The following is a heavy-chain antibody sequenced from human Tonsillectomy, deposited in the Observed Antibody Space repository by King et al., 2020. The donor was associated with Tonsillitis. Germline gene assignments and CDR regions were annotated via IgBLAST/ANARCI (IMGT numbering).Heavy chain of an antibody. J-gene: IGHJ5*02. V-gene: IGHV3-23*03. CDR2: IYCGGTYT. D-gene: IGHD2-21*02. Sequence: VQLVESGGGLVQPGGSLRLSCAASGFTFSSYAMSWVRQAPGKGLEWVAVIYCGGTYTYYADSVKGRFTISRDNSKNTLYLQMKSLRAEDTAVYYCASCGGDCSAFDPWGQGTLVTVSS. CDR1: GFTFSSYA. CDR3: ASCGGDCSAFDP.